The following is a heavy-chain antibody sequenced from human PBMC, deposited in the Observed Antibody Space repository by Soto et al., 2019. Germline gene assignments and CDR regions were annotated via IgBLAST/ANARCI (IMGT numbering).Heavy chain of an antibody. D-gene: IGHD3-9*01. J-gene: IGHJ4*02. Sequence: TSETLSLTCTVSGGSISSSSYYWGWIRQPPGKGLEWIGSIYYSGSTYYNPSLKSRVTISVDTSKNQFSLKLSSVTAADTAVYYCARRESYDILTGYYHFDYWGQGTLVTVSS. CDR3: ARRESYDILTGYYHFDY. CDR2: IYYSGST. V-gene: IGHV4-39*01. CDR1: GGSISSSSYY.